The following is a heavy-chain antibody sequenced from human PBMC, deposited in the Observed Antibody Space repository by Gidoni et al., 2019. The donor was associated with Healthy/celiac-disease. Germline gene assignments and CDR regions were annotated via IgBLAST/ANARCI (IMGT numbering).Heavy chain of an antibody. CDR3: ARDQGTWATMVQGIVGANWFDP. J-gene: IGHJ5*02. CDR2: ISYDGSNK. CDR1: GFNFSSYA. Sequence: QVQLVESGGGVVQPGRSLRLSCAASGFNFSSYAMHWVRQAPVKGLEWVAVISYDGSNKYYADSVKGRFTISRDNSKNTLYLQMNSLRAEDTAVYYCARDQGTWATMVQGIVGANWFDPWGQGTLVTVSS. D-gene: IGHD3-10*01. V-gene: IGHV3-30-3*01.